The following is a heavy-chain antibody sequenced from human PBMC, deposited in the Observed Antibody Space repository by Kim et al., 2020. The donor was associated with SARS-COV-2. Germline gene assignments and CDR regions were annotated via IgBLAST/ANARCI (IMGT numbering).Heavy chain of an antibody. D-gene: IGHD6-13*01. CDR2: ISGSGGST. CDR3: APSGYSSSWFSDY. CDR1: GFTFSSYA. V-gene: IGHV3-23*01. Sequence: GGSLRLSCAASGFTFSSYAMSWVRQAPGKGLEWVSAISGSGGSTYYADSVKGRFTISRDNSKNTLYLQMNSPRAEDTAVYYCAPSGYSSSWFSDYWGQGTLVTVSS. J-gene: IGHJ4*02.